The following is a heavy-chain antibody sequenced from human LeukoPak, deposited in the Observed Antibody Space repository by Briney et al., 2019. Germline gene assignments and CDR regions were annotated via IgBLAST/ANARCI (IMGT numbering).Heavy chain of an antibody. J-gene: IGHJ4*02. CDR3: AREIFGLGSYPDF. D-gene: IGHD3-10*01. Sequence: GGSLRLSCAASGFSFDTYAMHWVRQAPGQGLEWVALIWHDGSHKFYSNSARGQFTISRDNSKNTVYLQMNNLRPDDTAVYYCAREIFGLGSYPDFWGQGTLVTVSS. CDR1: GFSFDTYA. V-gene: IGHV3-33*01. CDR2: IWHDGSHK.